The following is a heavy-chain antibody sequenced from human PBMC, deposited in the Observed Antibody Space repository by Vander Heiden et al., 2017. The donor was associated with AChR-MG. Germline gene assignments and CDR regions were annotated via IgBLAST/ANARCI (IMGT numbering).Heavy chain of an antibody. CDR3: AKVGVRDIVVVPAALVRSGMDV. D-gene: IGHD2-2*01. J-gene: IGHJ6*02. Sequence: QVQLVESGGGVVQPGRSLRLSCAASGFTFSSYGMHWVSQAPGKGLEWVAVISYDGSNKYYADSVKGRFTISRDNSKNTLYLQMNSLRAEDTAVYYCAKVGVRDIVVVPAALVRSGMDVWGQGTTVTVSS. CDR1: GFTFSSYG. V-gene: IGHV3-30*18. CDR2: ISYDGSNK.